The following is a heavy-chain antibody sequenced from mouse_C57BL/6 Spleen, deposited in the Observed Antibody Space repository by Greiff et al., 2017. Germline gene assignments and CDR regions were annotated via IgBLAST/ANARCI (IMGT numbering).Heavy chain of an antibody. CDR1: GYTFTSYW. D-gene: IGHD4-1*01. Sequence: VQLQQSGAELVKPGASVKMSCKASGYTFTSYWITWVKQRPGQGLEWIGDIYPGSGSTNYNEKFKSKATLTVDTSSSTAYMQLSSLTSEDSAVYYCARSPTGTRPWFAYWGQGTLVTVSA. CDR2: IYPGSGST. CDR3: ARSPTGTRPWFAY. V-gene: IGHV1-55*01. J-gene: IGHJ3*01.